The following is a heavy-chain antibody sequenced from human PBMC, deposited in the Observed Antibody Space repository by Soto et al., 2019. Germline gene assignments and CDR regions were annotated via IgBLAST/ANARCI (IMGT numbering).Heavy chain of an antibody. CDR3: ARDVNPYFGPGSLHGYFDY. V-gene: IGHV1-2*02. CDR2: TNPNNGST. J-gene: IGHJ4*02. CDR1: GDTFIAHD. D-gene: IGHD3-10*01. Sequence: ASVKVSCKASGDTFIAHDIHLVRQAPGRGFEWIGWTNPNNGSTKYAQKVQGRVTMTRDTPITTVYVELSSLRSDNTAVYFCARDVNPYFGPGSLHGYFDYWGQGTLVTVSS.